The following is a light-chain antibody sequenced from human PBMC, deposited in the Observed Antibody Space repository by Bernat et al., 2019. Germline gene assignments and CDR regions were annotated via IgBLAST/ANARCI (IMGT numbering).Light chain of an antibody. J-gene: IGLJ3*02. CDR3: GTWDSSLGAWV. CDR2: GKT. V-gene: IGLV1-40*01. Sequence: QSVLTQPPSVSGAPGQRVTISCTGSSSNSGAGYDVHWYQQLPGTAPKLLMYGKTNRPSGVPDRFSGSRSGTSAALGITGLQTGDEADYYCGTWDSSLGAWVFGGGTKLTVV. CDR1: SSNSGAGYD.